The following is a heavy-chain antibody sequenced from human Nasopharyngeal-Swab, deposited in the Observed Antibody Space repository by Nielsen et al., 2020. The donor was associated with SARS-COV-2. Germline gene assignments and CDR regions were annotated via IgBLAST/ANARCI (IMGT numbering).Heavy chain of an antibody. D-gene: IGHD3-22*01. CDR1: GFTFSSYE. V-gene: IGHV3-48*03. CDR2: ISGSGSTI. Sequence: GESLKISCAASGFTFSSYEMNWVRQAPGKGPEWVSHISGSGSTIYYADSVKGRFTISRDNAKNSLYLQMNSLRAEDTAVYYCARGDDSSGFSITLDYWGQGTLVTVSS. J-gene: IGHJ4*02. CDR3: ARGDDSSGFSITLDY.